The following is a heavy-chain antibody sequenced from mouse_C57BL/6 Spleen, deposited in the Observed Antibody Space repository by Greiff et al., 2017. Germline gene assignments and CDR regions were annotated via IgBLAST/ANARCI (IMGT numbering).Heavy chain of an antibody. V-gene: IGHV1-82*01. J-gene: IGHJ3*01. CDR2: IYPGDGDT. CDR1: GYAFSSSW. Sequence: QVQLQQSGPELVKPGASVKISCKASGYAFSSSWMNWVKQRPGKGLEWIGRIYPGDGDTNYNGTFKGKATLTADKSSSTAYMQLSSLTSEDSAVYFCAREGGIAWFAYGGQGTLVTVAA. CDR3: AREGGIAWFAY.